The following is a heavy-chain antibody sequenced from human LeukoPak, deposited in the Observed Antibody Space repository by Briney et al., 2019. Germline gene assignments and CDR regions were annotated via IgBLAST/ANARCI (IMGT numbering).Heavy chain of an antibody. CDR3: ARGRGPGVTMVRGVREAFDI. D-gene: IGHD3-10*01. V-gene: IGHV1-2*02. CDR1: GYTFTGYY. CDR2: INPNSGGT. Sequence: ASVKVSCKASGYTFTGYYMHWVRQAPGQGLEWMGWINPNSGGTNYAQKFQGRVTMTRDTSTSTVYMELSSLRSEDTAVYYCARGRGPGVTMVRGVREAFDIWGQGTMVTVSS. J-gene: IGHJ3*02.